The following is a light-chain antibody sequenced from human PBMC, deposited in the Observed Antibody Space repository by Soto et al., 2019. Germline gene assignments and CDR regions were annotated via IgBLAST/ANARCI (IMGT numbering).Light chain of an antibody. CDR1: QSVSSSY. J-gene: IGKJ4*01. V-gene: IGKV3-15*01. CDR3: QHYSSWPLS. CDR2: DAS. Sequence: EIVLTQSPGTLSLSPGERATLSCRASQSVSSSYLAWYQQKPGQAPRLLIFDASTRATGVPARFSASGSGTEFTLTISSLQSEDFAVYYCQHYSSWPLSFGGGTKVDIK.